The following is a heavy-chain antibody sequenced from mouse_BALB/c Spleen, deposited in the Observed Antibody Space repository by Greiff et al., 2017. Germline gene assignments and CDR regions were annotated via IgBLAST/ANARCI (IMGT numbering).Heavy chain of an antibody. J-gene: IGHJ2*01. V-gene: IGHV1S22*01. CDR2: IYPGSGST. D-gene: IGHD2-2*01. Sequence: LQQPGSELVRPGASVKLSCKASGYTFPSYWMHWVKQRHGQGLEWIGNIYPGSGSTNYDEKFKSKGTLTVDTSSSTAYMHLSSLTSEDSAVYYCTRFGYEYYFDYWGQGTTLTVSS. CDR1: GYTFPSYW. CDR3: TRFGYEYYFDY.